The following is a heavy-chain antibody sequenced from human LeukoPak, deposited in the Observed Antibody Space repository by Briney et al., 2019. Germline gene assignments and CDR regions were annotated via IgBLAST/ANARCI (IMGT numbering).Heavy chain of an antibody. J-gene: IGHJ3*02. Sequence: SVTVSPKASGGTFSSYAISWVRQAPGQGLEWMGRIIPILGIANYAQKFQGRVTITADKSTSTAYMELSSLRSEDTAVYYCARERIQLWLQGRVGDPFDIWGQGTVVTLSS. D-gene: IGHD5-18*01. CDR3: ARERIQLWLQGRVGDPFDI. CDR2: IIPILGIA. V-gene: IGHV1-69*04. CDR1: GGTFSSYA.